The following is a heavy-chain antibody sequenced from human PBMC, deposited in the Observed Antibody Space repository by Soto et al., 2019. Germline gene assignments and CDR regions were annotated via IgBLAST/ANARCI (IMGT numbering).Heavy chain of an antibody. CDR3: AKESYERLTDFDY. D-gene: IGHD3-16*01. Sequence: GGSLRLSCVASGFTFSACAMSWVRQAPGKGLEWVSGIGGSGDAYHADSVKGRFTISRDNSKNTLYLQMNSLRDEDTAVYYCAKESYERLTDFDYWGQGTLVTVSS. V-gene: IGHV3-23*01. J-gene: IGHJ4*02. CDR2: IGGSGDA. CDR1: GFTFSACA.